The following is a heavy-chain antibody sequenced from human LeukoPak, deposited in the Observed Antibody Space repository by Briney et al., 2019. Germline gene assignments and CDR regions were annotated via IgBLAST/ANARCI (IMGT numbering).Heavy chain of an antibody. V-gene: IGHV3-33*06. D-gene: IGHD4-11*01. Sequence: PERSLTLSYAASGFTFSHYGMHWLRQAPGKGLEWVAVIWNDGSNNYYADSVKGRFTISRDNSKNTLYLKMNSLRAEDTAVYYCAKDAQRGFDYSNSLEYWGQGTLVTVSS. CDR2: IWNDGSNN. J-gene: IGHJ4*02. CDR3: AKDAQRGFDYSNSLEY. CDR1: GFTFSHYG.